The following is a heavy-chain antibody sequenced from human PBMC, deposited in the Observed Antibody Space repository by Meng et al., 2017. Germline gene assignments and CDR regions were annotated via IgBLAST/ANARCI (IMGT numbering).Heavy chain of an antibody. CDR1: GFIFSNYE. CDR2: ITKDGSRK. J-gene: IGHJ4*02. Sequence: QVQVVGSGGDVVPLGTSLPLSCAASGFIFSNYEMHWVRQAPGKGLEWVACITKDGSRKYYLGSVRGRFTISRDNSKNTLYLEMNSLRSEDTALYYCARDFDYWAREPWAPFP. CDR3: ARDFDY. V-gene: IGHV3-30*16.